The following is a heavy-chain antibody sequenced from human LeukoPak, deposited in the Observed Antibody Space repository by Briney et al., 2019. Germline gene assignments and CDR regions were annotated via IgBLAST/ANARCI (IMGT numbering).Heavy chain of an antibody. V-gene: IGHV4-61*02. CDR2: IHTSGST. D-gene: IGHD6-13*01. CDR1: GGSINSGSYF. CDR3: ARVEVLYSSSWITTDY. J-gene: IGHJ4*02. Sequence: TLSLTCTVSGGSINSGSYFWSWIRQPAGKGLEWIGRIHTSGSTNYNPSLKSRVTISVDTSKNQFSLKLSSVTAADTAVYYCARVEVLYSSSWITTDYWGQGTLVTVSS.